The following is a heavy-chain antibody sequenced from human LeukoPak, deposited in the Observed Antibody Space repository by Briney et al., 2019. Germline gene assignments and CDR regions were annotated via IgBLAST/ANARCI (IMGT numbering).Heavy chain of an antibody. D-gene: IGHD5-24*01. CDR2: INPNSGGT. CDR3: ARVEVGPYYFDY. J-gene: IGHJ4*02. V-gene: IGHV1-2*02. CDR1: GYTFTGYY. Sequence: ASVKVSCKASGYTFTGYYMHWVRQAPGQGLEWMGWINPNSGGTNYEQKFQGRVTMTRDTSISTAYMELSRLRSDDTAVYYCARVEVGPYYFDYWGQGTLVTVSS.